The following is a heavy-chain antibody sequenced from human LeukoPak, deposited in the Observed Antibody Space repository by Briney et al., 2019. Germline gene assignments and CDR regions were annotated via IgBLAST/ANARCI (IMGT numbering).Heavy chain of an antibody. CDR2: ISAYNGNT. J-gene: IGHJ1*01. Sequence: GASVKVSCKASGYTFTSYGISWVRQAPGQGLEWMGWISAYNGNTNYAQKLQGRVTMTTDTSTSTAYMELRSLRSDDTAVYYCARDSVGYCSGTSCWEHWGQGTLVTVSS. D-gene: IGHD2-2*03. CDR3: ARDSVGYCSGTSCWEH. V-gene: IGHV1-18*01. CDR1: GYTFTSYG.